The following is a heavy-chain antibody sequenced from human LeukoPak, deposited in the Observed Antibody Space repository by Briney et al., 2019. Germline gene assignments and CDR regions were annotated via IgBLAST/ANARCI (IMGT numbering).Heavy chain of an antibody. Sequence: PGGSLRLSCAASGFTFNNYVISWVRQAPGKGLEWVSAISGSGGSTYYADSVMGRFTISTDNSKNTPYLQMNSLRAEDTAVYYCKDYASRGDYWGQGTLVTVSS. V-gene: IGHV3-23*01. J-gene: IGHJ4*02. CDR1: GFTFNNYV. D-gene: IGHD2-2*01. CDR3: KDYASRGDY. CDR2: ISGSGGST.